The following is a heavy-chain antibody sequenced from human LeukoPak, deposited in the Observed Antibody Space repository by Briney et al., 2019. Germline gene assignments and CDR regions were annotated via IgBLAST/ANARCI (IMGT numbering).Heavy chain of an antibody. D-gene: IGHD4/OR15-4a*01. J-gene: IGHJ5*02. V-gene: IGHV4-39*07. CDR2: INHSGST. CDR3: ARGDYGNWFDP. CDR1: GGSISSSSYY. Sequence: PSETLSLTCTVSGGSISSSSYYWGWIRQPPGKGLEWIGEINHSGSTNYNPSLKSRVTISVDTSKNQFSLKLSSVTDADTAVYYCARGDYGNWFDPWGQGTLATVSS.